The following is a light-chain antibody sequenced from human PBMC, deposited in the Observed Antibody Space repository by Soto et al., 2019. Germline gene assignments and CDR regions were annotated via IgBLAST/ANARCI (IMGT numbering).Light chain of an antibody. CDR1: QSVNNY. V-gene: IGKV3-11*01. Sequence: EIVLTQSPATLSLSPGERATLSCRASQSVNNYLAWYQQRPGQAPRLLIYDASNRATGIPARFSGSGSGTVFNLTSSSLGPEDFAVYYCQHRNNRPFRVGPATKVDI. CDR2: DAS. J-gene: IGKJ3*01. CDR3: QHRNNRPFR.